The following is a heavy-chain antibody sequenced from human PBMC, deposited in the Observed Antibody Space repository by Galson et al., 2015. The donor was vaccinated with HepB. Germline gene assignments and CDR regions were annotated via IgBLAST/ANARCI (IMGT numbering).Heavy chain of an antibody. Sequence: SVKVSCKASGYTFTSYGISWLRQAPGQGLEWMGWISAYNGNTNYAQRLQGRVTMTTDTSTSTAYMELRSLRSDDTAVYYCARADYDYIWGSYRPVDYWGQGTLVTVSS. CDR2: ISAYNGNT. J-gene: IGHJ4*02. V-gene: IGHV1-18*01. CDR3: ARADYDYIWGSYRPVDY. D-gene: IGHD3-16*02. CDR1: GYTFTSYG.